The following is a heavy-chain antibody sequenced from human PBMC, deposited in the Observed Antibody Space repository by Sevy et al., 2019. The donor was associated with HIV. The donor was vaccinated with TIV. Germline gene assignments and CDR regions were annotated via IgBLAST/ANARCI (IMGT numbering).Heavy chain of an antibody. Sequence: GGSLRLSCAVSGIIFTTSGMHWVRQAPGKGLEWVAVISYDGRNKFYGDSVKGRFTISRDNSKNILYLQMNSLRVEDTAVYYCAIEFTGYNGMDVWGQGTMVTVSS. CDR1: GIIFTTSG. J-gene: IGHJ6*02. D-gene: IGHD1-1*01. CDR2: ISYDGRNK. V-gene: IGHV3-30*03. CDR3: AIEFTGYNGMDV.